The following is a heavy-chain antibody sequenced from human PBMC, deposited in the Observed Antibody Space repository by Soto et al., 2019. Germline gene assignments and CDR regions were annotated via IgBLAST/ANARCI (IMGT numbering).Heavy chain of an antibody. CDR2: ISVYNGKT. D-gene: IGHD3-22*01. V-gene: IGHV1-18*04. CDR3: ARGRRLLIGGRYDNRGYFAY. J-gene: IGHJ4*02. CDR1: GYSFIGYG. Sequence: ASVKVSCKASGYSFIGYGLSWLRQAPGQGLEWMGWISVYNGKTNYAQTFQDRVTMTPDTSTSTVYMELRRLRSDDTVVYYCARGRRLLIGGRYDNRGYFAYWGQGTLVTVS.